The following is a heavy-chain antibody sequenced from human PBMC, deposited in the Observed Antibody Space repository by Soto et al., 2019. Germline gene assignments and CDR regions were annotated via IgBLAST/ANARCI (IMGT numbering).Heavy chain of an antibody. CDR2: INAGNGNT. Sequence: ASVKVSCKASGYTFTSYAMHWVRQAPGQRLEWMGWINAGNGNTKYSQKFQGRVTITRDTSASTAYMELSSLRSEDTAVYYCARVAARDYYYYYMDVWGKGTTLTVSS. D-gene: IGHD6-6*01. J-gene: IGHJ6*03. CDR1: GYTFTSYA. V-gene: IGHV1-3*01. CDR3: ARVAARDYYYYYMDV.